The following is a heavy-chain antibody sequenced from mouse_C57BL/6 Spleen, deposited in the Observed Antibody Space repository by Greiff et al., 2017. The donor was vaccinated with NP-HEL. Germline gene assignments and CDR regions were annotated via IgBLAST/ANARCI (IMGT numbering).Heavy chain of an antibody. V-gene: IGHV1-50*01. J-gene: IGHJ2*01. CDR3: ARSPGTDYFDY. CDR1: GYTFTSYW. CDR2: IDPSDSYT. Sequence: VQLQQPGAELVKPGASVKLSCKASGYTFTSYWMQWVKQRPGQGLEWIGEIDPSDSYTNYNQKFKGKATLTVDTSSSTAYMQLSSLTSEDSAVYYCARSPGTDYFDYWGQGTTLTVSS. D-gene: IGHD4-1*01.